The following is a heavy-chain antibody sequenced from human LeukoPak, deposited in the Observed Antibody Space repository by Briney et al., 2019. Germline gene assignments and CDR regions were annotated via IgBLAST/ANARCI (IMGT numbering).Heavy chain of an antibody. Sequence: GGSLRLSCAASGFTVSSNYMSWVRQAPGRVLEWVSSIRPSGDNTYYGDSVKGRFTISRDNSKNTVYLQMNNMRVDDTAVYYCARVAGWHWFDPWGQGTLVTVSS. CDR2: IRPSGDNT. D-gene: IGHD6-19*01. CDR3: ARVAGWHWFDP. CDR1: GFTVSSNY. V-gene: IGHV3-53*01. J-gene: IGHJ5*02.